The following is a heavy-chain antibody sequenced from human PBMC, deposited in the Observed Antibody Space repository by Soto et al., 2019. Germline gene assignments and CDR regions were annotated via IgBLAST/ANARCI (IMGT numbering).Heavy chain of an antibody. Sequence: QVQLVQSGAEVKKPGSSVKVSCKTSGGTISNYAISWVRQAPGQGLEWMGGIIPLFGTTNYAQKFQGRVTFTADESTRTVYVELTGLRSEDTAVYYCAGGGFWSGYYSWFDSWGEGTLVTVAS. D-gene: IGHD3-3*01. CDR1: GGTISNYA. CDR2: IIPLFGTT. J-gene: IGHJ5*01. CDR3: AGGGFWSGYYSWFDS. V-gene: IGHV1-69*12.